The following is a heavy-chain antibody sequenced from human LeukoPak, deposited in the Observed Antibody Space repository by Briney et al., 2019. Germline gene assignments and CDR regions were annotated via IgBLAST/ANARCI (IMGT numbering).Heavy chain of an antibody. V-gene: IGHV3-33*01. Sequence: GGSLRLSCAPSGFSFSSYGMHWVRQAPGKGLEWVAVIWFDGSTKYYVDSVKGRFTISRDNSKNTLYLQMNSLRAEDTALYYCARESAIVLVPFDSWGEGTLVTVSS. D-gene: IGHD2/OR15-2a*01. J-gene: IGHJ4*02. CDR2: IWFDGSTK. CDR3: ARESAIVLVPFDS. CDR1: GFSFSSYG.